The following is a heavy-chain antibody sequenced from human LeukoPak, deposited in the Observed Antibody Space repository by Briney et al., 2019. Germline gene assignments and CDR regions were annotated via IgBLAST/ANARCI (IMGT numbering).Heavy chain of an antibody. CDR1: GFIFDNFA. CDR2: VSFDGTNN. CDR3: ARDRNVVGADFDS. D-gene: IGHD2-15*01. Sequence: GGSLRLSCAASGFIFDNFAIHWVRQAPGKGLEWVSIVSFDGTNNFYADSVKGRFIVSRDSSNNTVYLRMNSLRPDDTAVYFCARDRNVVGADFDSWGQGTLVTVSS. J-gene: IGHJ5*01. V-gene: IGHV3-30*03.